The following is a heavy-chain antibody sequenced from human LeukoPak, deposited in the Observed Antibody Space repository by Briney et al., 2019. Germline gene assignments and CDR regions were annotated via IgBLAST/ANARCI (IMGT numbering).Heavy chain of an antibody. CDR2: SSSSEGDT. V-gene: IGHV3-48*03. CDR1: GFSFSNYK. J-gene: IGHJ4*02. D-gene: IGHD5-12*01. CDR3: ARDPDLRGHSGMDY. Sequence: GGSLRLSCAASGFSFSNYKMIWVRQAPGKGLEWVSSSSSSEGDTYYADSVRGRFTVSRDNAKNSLFLQMNSLSAEDTAVYFCARDPDLRGHSGMDYWGQGTLVTVSS.